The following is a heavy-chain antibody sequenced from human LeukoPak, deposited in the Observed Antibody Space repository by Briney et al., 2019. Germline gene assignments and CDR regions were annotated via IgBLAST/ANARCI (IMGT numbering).Heavy chain of an antibody. Sequence: ASVKVSCKASGYTFTSYDINWVRQATGQGLEWMGWMDPNSGNTGYAQKFQGRVTMTRNTSISTAYMELSSLRSEDTAVYYCAREGEGYSQIDYWGQGTLVTVSS. CDR2: MDPNSGNT. CDR3: AREGEGYSQIDY. D-gene: IGHD5-18*01. CDR1: GYTFTSYD. V-gene: IGHV1-8*01. J-gene: IGHJ4*02.